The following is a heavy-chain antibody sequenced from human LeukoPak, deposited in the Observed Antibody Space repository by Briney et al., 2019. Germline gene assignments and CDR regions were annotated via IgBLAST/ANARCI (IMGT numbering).Heavy chain of an antibody. CDR3: ARVISHSSGYYYGEHWFDP. J-gene: IGHJ5*02. D-gene: IGHD3-22*01. V-gene: IGHV1-18*01. CDR1: GYTFTSYG. CDR2: ISAYNGNT. Sequence: ASVKVSCKASGYTFTSYGISWVRQAPGQGLEWMGWISAYNGNTNYAQKLQGRVTMTTDTSTSTAYMKLRSLRSDGTAVYYCARVISHSSGYYYGEHWFDPWGQGTLVTVSS.